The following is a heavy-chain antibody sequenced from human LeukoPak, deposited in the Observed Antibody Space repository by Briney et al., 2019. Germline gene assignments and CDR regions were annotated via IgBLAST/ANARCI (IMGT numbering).Heavy chain of an antibody. D-gene: IGHD2-15*01. CDR3: ARDMVVVAARPPYYYYYYGMDV. J-gene: IGHJ6*02. Sequence: PSETLSLTCTVSGGSISGYYWSWIRQPPGKGLEWIGYIYYSGSTNYNPSLKSRVTISVDTSKNQFSLKLSSVTAADTAVYYCARDMVVVAARPPYYYYYYGMDVWGQGTTVTVSS. CDR2: IYYSGST. V-gene: IGHV4-59*01. CDR1: GGSISGYY.